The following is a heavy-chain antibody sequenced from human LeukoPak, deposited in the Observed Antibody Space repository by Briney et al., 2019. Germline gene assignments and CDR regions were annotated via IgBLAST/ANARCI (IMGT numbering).Heavy chain of an antibody. V-gene: IGHV4-34*01. CDR2: INHSGST. J-gene: IGHJ5*02. D-gene: IGHD3-3*01. CDR1: GGSFSGYY. Sequence: PSETLSLTCAVYGGSFSGYYWSWIRQPPGKGLEWIGEINHSGSTNYNPSLKSRVTISVDTSKNQFSLKLSSVTAADTAVYYCARAGYDFWSGYYTGSFQGNWFDPWGQGTLVTVSS. CDR3: ARAGYDFWSGYYTGSFQGNWFDP.